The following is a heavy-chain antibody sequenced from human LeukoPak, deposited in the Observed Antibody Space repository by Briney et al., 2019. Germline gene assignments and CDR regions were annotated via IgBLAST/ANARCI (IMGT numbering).Heavy chain of an antibody. J-gene: IGHJ4*02. Sequence: SETLSHTCTVSGGSISSYYWSWIRQPPGKGLEWIGYIYYSGSTNYNPSLKSRVTISVDTSKNQFSLKLSSVTAADTAVYYCARAEGYGGELDSWGQGTLVTVSS. CDR3: ARAEGYGGELDS. D-gene: IGHD4-23*01. V-gene: IGHV4-59*01. CDR2: IYYSGST. CDR1: GGSISSYY.